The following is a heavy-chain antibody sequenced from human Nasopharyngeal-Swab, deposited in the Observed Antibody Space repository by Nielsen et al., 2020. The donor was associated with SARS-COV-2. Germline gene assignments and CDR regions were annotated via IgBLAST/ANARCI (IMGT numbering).Heavy chain of an antibody. CDR1: GFTFSDYY. D-gene: IGHD6-13*01. CDR3: ARDSSSWNLYYYYYGMDV. V-gene: IGHV3-11*01. Sequence: GESLKISCAASGFTFSDYYMSWIRQAPWKGLEWVSYISSSGSTIYYADSVKGRFTISRDNAKNSLYLQMNSLRAEDTAVHYCARDSSSWNLYYYYYGMDVWGQGTTVTVSS. J-gene: IGHJ6*02. CDR2: ISSSGSTI.